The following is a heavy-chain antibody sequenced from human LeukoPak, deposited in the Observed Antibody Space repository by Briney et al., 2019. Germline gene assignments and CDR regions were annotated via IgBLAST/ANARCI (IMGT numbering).Heavy chain of an antibody. CDR2: IYYSGRT. V-gene: IGHV4-59*12. Sequence: SETLSLTCSVSGGSISSYYWSWIRQPPGKGLEWIGYIYYSGRTNYNPSLKSRVTISVDTSKNQFSLKLSSVTAADTAVYYCARGRAAAGRGYYFDYWGQGTLVTVSS. D-gene: IGHD6-13*01. J-gene: IGHJ4*02. CDR3: ARGRAAAGRGYYFDY. CDR1: GGSISSYY.